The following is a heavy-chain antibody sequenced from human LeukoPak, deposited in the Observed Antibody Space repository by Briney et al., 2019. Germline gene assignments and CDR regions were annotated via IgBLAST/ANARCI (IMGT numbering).Heavy chain of an antibody. D-gene: IGHD3-22*01. CDR1: GFTFSSNG. CDR3: ARGAYYYED. V-gene: IGHV3-30*03. J-gene: IGHJ4*02. Sequence: PGGSLRLSCAASGFTFSSNGMHWVRQAPGKGLEWVAVISYDGSNKYYADSVKGRFTISRDNSKNTLYLQMNSLRAEDTAVYYCARGAYYYEDWGQGTLVTVSS. CDR2: ISYDGSNK.